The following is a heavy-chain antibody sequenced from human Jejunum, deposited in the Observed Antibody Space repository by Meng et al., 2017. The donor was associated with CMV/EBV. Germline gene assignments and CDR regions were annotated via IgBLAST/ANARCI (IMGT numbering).Heavy chain of an antibody. Sequence: GFSLSTSGVGVGLIRQPPGKALEWLALIYWNDDKRYSPSLKSRLTITKDTSKNQVVLTMTNMDPVDTATYYCARTLGATGKYYFDYWGQGTLVTVSS. CDR3: ARTLGATGKYYFDY. CDR2: IYWNDDK. CDR1: GFSLSTSGVG. V-gene: IGHV2-5*01. D-gene: IGHD1-26*01. J-gene: IGHJ4*02.